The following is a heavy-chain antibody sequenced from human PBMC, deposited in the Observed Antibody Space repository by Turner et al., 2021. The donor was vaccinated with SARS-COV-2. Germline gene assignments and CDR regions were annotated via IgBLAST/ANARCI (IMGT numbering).Heavy chain of an antibody. CDR1: GGIFSSYA. CDR2: IIPIFGTA. J-gene: IGHJ5*02. CDR3: ARARGVDYYDSSGQRFDP. Sequence: VQLVQSGAEVKKPGSSVKVSCKAYGGIFSSYAISWVRQAPGQGLEWMGGIIPIFGTANYAQKFQGRVTITADESTRTAYMELSSLRSEDTAVYYCARARGVDYYDSSGQRFDPWGQGTLVTVSS. V-gene: IGHV1-69*01. D-gene: IGHD3-22*01.